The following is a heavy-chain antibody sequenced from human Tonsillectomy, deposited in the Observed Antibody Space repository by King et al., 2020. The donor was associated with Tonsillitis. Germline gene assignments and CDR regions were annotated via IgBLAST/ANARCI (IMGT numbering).Heavy chain of an antibody. Sequence: QLQESGPGLVKPSETLSLTCTVSGGSINSKTYYWGWIRQPPGKGLVWIGTIFYSGGTYSNPSLKRRVTISVDTSKNQFSLELTSVTAADTAVYYCARQPYYMDVWGKGTTVTVSS. CDR1: GGSINSKTYY. V-gene: IGHV4-39*01. CDR3: ARQPYYMDV. J-gene: IGHJ6*03. CDR2: IFYSGGT.